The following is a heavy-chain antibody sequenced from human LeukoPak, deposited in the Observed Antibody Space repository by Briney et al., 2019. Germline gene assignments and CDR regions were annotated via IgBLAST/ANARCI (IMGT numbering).Heavy chain of an antibody. CDR2: INHSGST. CDR3: ARGPGVLWFGELRRFDC. D-gene: IGHD3-10*01. Sequence: SETLSLTCAVYGGSFSGYYWSWIRQPPGKGLEWIGEINHSGSTNYNPSLKSRVTISVDTSKNQFSLKLSSVTAADTAVYYCARGPGVLWFGELRRFDCWGQGTLVTVSS. CDR1: GGSFSGYY. J-gene: IGHJ4*02. V-gene: IGHV4-34*01.